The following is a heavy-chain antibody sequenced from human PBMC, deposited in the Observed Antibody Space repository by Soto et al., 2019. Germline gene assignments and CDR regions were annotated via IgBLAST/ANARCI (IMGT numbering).Heavy chain of an antibody. CDR3: ARDASGSFSRRYSFDP. V-gene: IGHV4-4*02. CDR1: GDPITSSHW. D-gene: IGHD3-22*01. CDR2: IYHGGGT. Sequence: SETLSLTCAVSGDPITSSHWWTWVRQTPGKGLEWIGEIYHGGGTNYNPSLKSRVAISRDVSKNQFSLRLTSVTAADTAVYFCARDASGSFSRRYSFDPWGQGILVTVSS. J-gene: IGHJ5*02.